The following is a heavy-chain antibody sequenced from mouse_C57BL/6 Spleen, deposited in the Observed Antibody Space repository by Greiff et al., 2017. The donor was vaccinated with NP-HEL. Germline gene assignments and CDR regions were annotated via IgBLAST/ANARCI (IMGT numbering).Heavy chain of an antibody. V-gene: IGHV1-53*01. Sequence: QVQLQQPGTELVKPGASVKLSCKASGYTFTSYWMHWVKQRPGQGLEWIGNINPRNGGTNYNEKFKSKATLTVDKASSTAYMQLSSLTSEDSAVYYCARSGLWLRGVYFDYWGQGTTLTVSS. D-gene: IGHD2-2*01. CDR3: ARSGLWLRGVYFDY. CDR1: GYTFTSYW. J-gene: IGHJ2*01. CDR2: INPRNGGT.